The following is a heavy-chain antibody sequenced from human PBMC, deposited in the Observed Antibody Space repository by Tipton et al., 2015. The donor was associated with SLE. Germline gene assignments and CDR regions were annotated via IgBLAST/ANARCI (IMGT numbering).Heavy chain of an antibody. CDR2: INHSGSS. CDR1: GGSFSGYY. Sequence: TLSLTCAVHGGSFSGYYWSWIRQPPGKGLEWIGEINHSGSSNSNPPLKSRVTMSVDTSKNQFSLNLTSVTAADTAVYYCARLRISGVLTGSYEYGMDVWGQGTAVTVSS. V-gene: IGHV4-34*01. CDR3: ARLRISGVLTGSYEYGMDV. D-gene: IGHD3-3*01. J-gene: IGHJ6*02.